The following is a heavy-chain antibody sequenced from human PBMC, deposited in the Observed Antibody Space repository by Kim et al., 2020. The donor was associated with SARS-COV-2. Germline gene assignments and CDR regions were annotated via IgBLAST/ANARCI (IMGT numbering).Heavy chain of an antibody. V-gene: IGHV4-39*01. D-gene: IGHD3-16*01. J-gene: IGHJ4*02. CDR2: MYYSGST. CDR1: GGSVSSGTYY. Sequence: SETLSLTCTVSGGSVSSGTYYWGWIRQPPGKGLEWIGSMYYSGSTYYNTSLKSRVSMSIDTSKNQFSLSLSSVTATDTAVYYCARHSGVHLWGTFDYWGQGALVTVSS. CDR3: ARHSGVHLWGTFDY.